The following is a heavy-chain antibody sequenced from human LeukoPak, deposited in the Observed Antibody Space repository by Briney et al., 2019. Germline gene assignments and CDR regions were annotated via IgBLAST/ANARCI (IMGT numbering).Heavy chain of an antibody. CDR2: IHYTGGT. J-gene: IGHJ4*02. Sequence: PSETLSLTCSVSAGPLSTYWWSWIRQPPGKGPEWIGFIHYTGGTLYNPSLKSRVTLSVDVSKSQFSLSLTSATTADTAVYYCARTGSSGSFSDYWGQGTLVTVSS. D-gene: IGHD3-10*01. CDR3: ARTGSSGSFSDY. V-gene: IGHV4-59*01. CDR1: AGPLSTYW.